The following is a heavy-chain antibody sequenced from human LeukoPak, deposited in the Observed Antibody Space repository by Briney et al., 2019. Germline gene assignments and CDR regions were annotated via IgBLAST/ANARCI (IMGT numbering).Heavy chain of an antibody. D-gene: IGHD5-18*01. V-gene: IGHV4-59*12. Sequence: SETLSLTCTVSGGSISGYYWSWVRQPPGKGLEWIGYISNGGSSSYTPSLKSRGTMSVDTSKRQFSLNLTSVTAADTAVYYCAGAQRGYTHGYLGGGYFDYWGQGTLVTVSS. J-gene: IGHJ4*02. CDR1: GGSISGYY. CDR2: ISNGGSS. CDR3: AGAQRGYTHGYLGGGYFDY.